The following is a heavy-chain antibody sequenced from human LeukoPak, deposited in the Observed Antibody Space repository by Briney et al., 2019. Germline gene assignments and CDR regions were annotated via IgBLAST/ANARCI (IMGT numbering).Heavy chain of an antibody. J-gene: IGHJ4*02. V-gene: IGHV4-39*01. CDR2: IYYSGST. CDR3: ASLNYYDSSGYYYFDY. D-gene: IGHD3-22*01. Sequence: PSETLSLTRTVSGGSISSSSYYWGWIRQPPGKGLEWIGSIYYSGSTYYNPSLKSRVTISVDTSKNQFSLKLSSVTAADTAVYYCASLNYYDSSGYYYFDYWGQGTLVTVSS. CDR1: GGSISSSSYY.